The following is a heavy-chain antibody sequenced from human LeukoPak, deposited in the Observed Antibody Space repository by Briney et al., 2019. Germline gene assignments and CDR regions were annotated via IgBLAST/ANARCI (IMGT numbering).Heavy chain of an antibody. Sequence: ASVKVSCKASGYTFTGYYMHWVRQAPGQGLEWMGWSNPNSGGTNYAQKFQGWVTMTRDTSTSTAYMELSRLRSDDTAVYYCAREGYSSSWYVDYYGMDVWGQGTTVTVSS. D-gene: IGHD6-13*01. CDR2: SNPNSGGT. CDR3: AREGYSSSWYVDYYGMDV. V-gene: IGHV1-2*04. CDR1: GYTFTGYY. J-gene: IGHJ6*02.